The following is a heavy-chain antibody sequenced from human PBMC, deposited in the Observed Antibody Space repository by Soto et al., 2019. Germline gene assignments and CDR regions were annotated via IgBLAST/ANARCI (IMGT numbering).Heavy chain of an antibody. CDR1: GGSIIDYY. J-gene: IGHJ4*02. D-gene: IGHD6-19*01. Sequence: SETLSLTCTVSGGSIIDYYWSWIRQPPGKGLEWIGYIYYTGSTNYNPSLKSRVTISVDTSKNHFTLILSSVTAADTAVYYGARGRHWLDYWGPGFLVTVSS. CDR3: ARGRHWLDY. V-gene: IGHV4-59*01. CDR2: IYYTGST.